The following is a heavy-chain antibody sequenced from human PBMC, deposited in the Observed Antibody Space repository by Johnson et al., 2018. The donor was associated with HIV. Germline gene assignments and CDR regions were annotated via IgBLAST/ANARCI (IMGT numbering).Heavy chain of an antibody. CDR2: ISYDGSNK. Sequence: QVQLVESGGGVVQPGRSLRLSCAASGFTFSSYAMHWVRQAPGKGLEWVAVISYDGSNKYYADSVKGRFTISRDNAKNTLYLQMNSLRADDTAVYYCASAFTANIWGQGTLVSVSS. J-gene: IGHJ3*02. V-gene: IGHV3-30-3*01. CDR3: ASAFTANI. CDR1: GFTFSSYA. D-gene: IGHD3-3*02.